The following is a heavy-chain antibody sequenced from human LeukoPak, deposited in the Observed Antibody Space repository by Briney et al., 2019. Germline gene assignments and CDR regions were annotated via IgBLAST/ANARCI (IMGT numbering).Heavy chain of an antibody. D-gene: IGHD6-19*01. V-gene: IGHV1-2*02. J-gene: IGHJ4*02. CDR1: GFTFTGSY. CDR3: ARDYSVPGHGEK. CDR2: INANSGGI. Sequence: GASVKFSCKASGFTFTGSYMHWVRQAPGQGLEWMGWINANSGGIRYAQKFQGRVTMTRETSISTAYMELSSLRSDDTALSYCARDYSVPGHGEKWGQGTLVIVSS.